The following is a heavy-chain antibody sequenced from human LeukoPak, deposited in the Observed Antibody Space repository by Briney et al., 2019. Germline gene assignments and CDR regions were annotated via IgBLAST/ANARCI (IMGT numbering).Heavy chain of an antibody. CDR1: GFTFGSFA. CDR3: AKRGPLPPGDGMDV. J-gene: IGHJ6*02. D-gene: IGHD3-10*01. V-gene: IGHV3-23*01. CDR2: ISGSGGSA. Sequence: GGSLRLSCAASGFTFGSFAMIWVRQAPGKGLEWVSSISGSGGSAHHADSVKGRFTISRDNSKNTLYLQMNSLRAEDTAVYYCAKRGPLPPGDGMDVWGQGTTVTVSS.